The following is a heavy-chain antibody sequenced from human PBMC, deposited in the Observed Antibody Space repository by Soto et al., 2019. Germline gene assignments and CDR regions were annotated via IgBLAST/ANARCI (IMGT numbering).Heavy chain of an antibody. D-gene: IGHD2-15*01. CDR2: IIPILGIA. J-gene: IGHJ3*02. Sequence: EASVKVSCKASGGTFSSYTISWVRQAPGQGLEWMGRIIPILGIANYAQKFQGRVTITADKSTSTAYMELSSLRTEDTAVYYCARDQRYCSGGSCPGGGAFDIWGQGTMVTVSS. V-gene: IGHV1-69*04. CDR3: ARDQRYCSGGSCPGGGAFDI. CDR1: GGTFSSYT.